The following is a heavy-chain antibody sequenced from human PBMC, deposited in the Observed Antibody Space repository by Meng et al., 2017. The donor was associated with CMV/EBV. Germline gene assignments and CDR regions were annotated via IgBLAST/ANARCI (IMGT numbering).Heavy chain of an antibody. J-gene: IGHJ4*02. V-gene: IGHV1-46*01. CDR3: ARGMYYDFWSGYYPRLDY. CDR2: INPSGGST. Sequence: QVQLVQSGAAVKKPGASVKVSCKAFGYTFTSYYMHWVRQAPGQGLEWMGIINPSGGSTSYAQKFQGRVTMTRDTSTSTVYMELSSLRSEDTAVYYCARGMYYDFWSGYYPRLDYWGQGTLVTVSS. D-gene: IGHD3-3*01. CDR1: GYTFTSYY.